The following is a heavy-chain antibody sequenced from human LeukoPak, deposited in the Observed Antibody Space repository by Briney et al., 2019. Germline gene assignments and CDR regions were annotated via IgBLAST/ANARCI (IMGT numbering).Heavy chain of an antibody. V-gene: IGHV4-34*01. J-gene: IGHJ4*02. CDR1: GGSFSGYC. D-gene: IGHD3-22*01. CDR2: INHSGST. Sequence: SETLSLTCAVYGGSFSGYCWSWIRQPPGKGLEWMGEINHSGSTNYIPSLKSRVTISVDTSKNQFSLRLSSVTAADTAVYYCARDGLYYYDSSGYYGGRRIDYWGQGTLVTVSS. CDR3: ARDGLYYYDSSGYYGGRRIDY.